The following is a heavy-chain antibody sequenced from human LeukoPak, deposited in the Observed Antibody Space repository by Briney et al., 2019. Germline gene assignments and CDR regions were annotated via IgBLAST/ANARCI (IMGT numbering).Heavy chain of an antibody. D-gene: IGHD6-19*01. CDR2: IYHSGST. CDR3: ARGDSSGWYGEVDAFDI. V-gene: IGHV4-30-2*01. Sequence: SQTLSLTCTVSGGSLSSGGYYWSWIRQPPGKGLEWIGYIYHSGSTYYNPSLKSRVTISVDRSKNQFSLKLSSVTAADTAVYYCARGDSSGWYGEVDAFDIWGQGTMVTVSS. J-gene: IGHJ3*02. CDR1: GGSLSSGGYY.